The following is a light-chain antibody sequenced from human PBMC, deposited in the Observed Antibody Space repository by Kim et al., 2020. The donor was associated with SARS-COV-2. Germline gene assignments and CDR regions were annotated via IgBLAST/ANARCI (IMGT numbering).Light chain of an antibody. J-gene: IGLJ2*01. Sequence: QSVLTQPPSVSAAPGQKVTISCSGSRSNIGNNPVSWYQQFPGTAPKLITYDNDKRPSGIPDRFSSSKSGTSATLGITGLRTGDEADYYCATWDSSLSVALFGGGTQRTVL. CDR2: DND. CDR1: RSNIGNNP. CDR3: ATWDSSLSVAL. V-gene: IGLV1-51*01.